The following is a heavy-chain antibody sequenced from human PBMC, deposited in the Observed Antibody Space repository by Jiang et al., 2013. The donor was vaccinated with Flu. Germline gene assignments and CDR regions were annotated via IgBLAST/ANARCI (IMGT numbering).Heavy chain of an antibody. Sequence: GLVKPSQTLSLSCVVSGGSVSSGGYSWSWFRQPPGKGLEWIGYISHRGATYYSPSLKSRVTISLDKSNNQFSLRLTSVTAADTAVYYCARGSYYFFGEPRPVHYMDVWGNGTTVTVSS. CDR3: ARGSYYFFGEPRPVHYMDV. CDR2: ISHRGAT. CDR1: GGSVSSGGYS. D-gene: IGHD1-26*01. V-gene: IGHV4-30-2*01. J-gene: IGHJ6*03.